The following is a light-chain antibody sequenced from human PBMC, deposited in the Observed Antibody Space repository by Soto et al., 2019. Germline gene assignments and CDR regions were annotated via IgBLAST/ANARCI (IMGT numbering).Light chain of an antibody. V-gene: IGKV3-15*01. CDR1: QSVGRN. CDR2: GAS. CDR3: QQYNHWPPLT. Sequence: EIVMTQSPATLSVSPGERATLSCRASQSVGRNLAWYQQKPGQAPRLLIYGASTKDTCIPARFSGSGSGTEFSLTISSLQSEDFAIYSCQQYNHWPPLTFGGGTKVEIK. J-gene: IGKJ4*01.